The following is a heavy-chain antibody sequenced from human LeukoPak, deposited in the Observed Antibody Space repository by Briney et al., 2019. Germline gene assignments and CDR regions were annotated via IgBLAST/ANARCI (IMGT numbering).Heavy chain of an antibody. V-gene: IGHV3-74*03. CDR2: IKSDGTST. Sequence: GGSLRLSCAASGFTFSDHWMHWVRQAPGKGLVWVSRIKSDGTSTTYADSMKGRFTISRDNAKNTLYLQMSSLRTEDTAVYYCATGASAIYSSGVVFDYWGQGTLVTVSS. CDR1: GFTFSDHW. J-gene: IGHJ4*02. CDR3: ATGASAIYSSGVVFDY. D-gene: IGHD6-19*01.